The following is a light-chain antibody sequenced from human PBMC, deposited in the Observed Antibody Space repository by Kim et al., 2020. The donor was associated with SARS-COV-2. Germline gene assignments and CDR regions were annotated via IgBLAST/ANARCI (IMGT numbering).Light chain of an antibody. CDR2: DVK. V-gene: IGLV2-14*03. CDR3: SSYTSSSTWV. CDR1: SSDIGGSNY. Sequence: QSALTQPASVSGFPGQSITISCTGTSSDIGGSNYVSWYQQHPGRAPKLLIYDVKRRPTDYSNRFSGSKSGNTASLTISGLQADDEADYHCSSYTSSSTWVFGGGTKLTVL. J-gene: IGLJ3*02.